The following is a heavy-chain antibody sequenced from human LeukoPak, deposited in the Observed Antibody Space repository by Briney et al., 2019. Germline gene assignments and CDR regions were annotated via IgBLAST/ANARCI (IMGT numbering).Heavy chain of an antibody. CDR2: VSHSGGT. V-gene: IGHV4-59*01. D-gene: IGHD3-9*01. CDR1: GGSISSYY. J-gene: IGHJ4*02. CDR3: ARVDILTGYYILDC. Sequence: SETQSLTCTVSGGSISSYYWSWIRQPPGKGLEWIGYVSHSGGTNYNPSLKSRVTISVDTSKNQFSLKLSSVTAADTAVYYCARVDILTGYYILDCWGQGTLVTVSS.